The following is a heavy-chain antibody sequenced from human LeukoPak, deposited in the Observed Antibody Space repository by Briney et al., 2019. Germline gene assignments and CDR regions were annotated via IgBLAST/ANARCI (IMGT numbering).Heavy chain of an antibody. J-gene: IGHJ4*02. V-gene: IGHV4-59*08. CDR1: GGSISSYY. CDR2: IYYSGST. CDR3: ASSSWYGKFDY. D-gene: IGHD6-13*01. Sequence: SETLSLTCTVSGGSISSYYWSWIRQPPGKGLEWIGYIYYSGSTNYNPSLKSRVTIPVDTSKNQFSLKLSSVTAADTAVYYCASSSWYGKFDYWGQGTLVTVSS.